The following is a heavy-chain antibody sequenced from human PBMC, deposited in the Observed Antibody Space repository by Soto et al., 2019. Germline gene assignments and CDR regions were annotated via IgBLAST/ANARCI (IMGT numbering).Heavy chain of an antibody. CDR3: ARDIGGRTNWLDP. J-gene: IGHJ5*02. CDR1: GFRFGTYG. Sequence: QVQLVESGGGVVQPGRSLRVSCAGTGFRFGTYGLHWVRQAPGKGLEWVAVIWYDGSKQYYADSVKGRFTISRDDSKSTLYLQMNSLSVEDTAVYYCARDIGGRTNWLDPWGQGTLVTVSS. D-gene: IGHD6-6*01. V-gene: IGHV3-33*01. CDR2: IWYDGSKQ.